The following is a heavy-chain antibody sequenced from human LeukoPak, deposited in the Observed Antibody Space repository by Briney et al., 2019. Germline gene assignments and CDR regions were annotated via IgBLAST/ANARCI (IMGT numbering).Heavy chain of an antibody. CDR3: ARADFWSGTYAFDI. CDR2: IYTSGST. CDR1: GGSISSGSYH. D-gene: IGHD3-3*01. V-gene: IGHV4-61*02. Sequence: SETLSLTCTVSGGSISSGSYHRSWIRQPAGKGLEWIGRIYTSGSTNYNPSLKSRVTISVDTSKNQFSLKLSSVTAADTAVYYCARADFWSGTYAFDIWGQGTMVTVSS. J-gene: IGHJ3*02.